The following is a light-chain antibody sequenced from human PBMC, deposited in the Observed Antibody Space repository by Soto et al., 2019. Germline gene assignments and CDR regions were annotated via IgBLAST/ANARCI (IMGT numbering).Light chain of an antibody. V-gene: IGKV3-20*01. CDR2: GAS. J-gene: IGKJ1*01. Sequence: EIVLTQSPGTLSVSPGESATLSCRASQSVSNNLTWYQQKPGRAPRLLIYGASSRATGIPDRFSGSGSGTDFTLTISRLEPEDFAVYYCQQYGSSPRTFGQGTKVDI. CDR1: QSVSNN. CDR3: QQYGSSPRT.